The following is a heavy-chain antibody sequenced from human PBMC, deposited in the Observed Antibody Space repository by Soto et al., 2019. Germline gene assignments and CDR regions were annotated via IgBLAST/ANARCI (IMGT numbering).Heavy chain of an antibody. CDR3: ARDRVVATAMDPFDF. J-gene: IGHJ4*02. Sequence: GGSLRLSCAASGFTFSSYSMNWVRQAPGKGLEWVSYISDTSTTIYYADSVKGRFTISRDNAKNSLFLQMNSLRDEDTAVYYCARDRVVATAMDPFDFWGQGTLVTVSS. V-gene: IGHV3-48*02. D-gene: IGHD5-18*01. CDR2: ISDTSTTI. CDR1: GFTFSSYS.